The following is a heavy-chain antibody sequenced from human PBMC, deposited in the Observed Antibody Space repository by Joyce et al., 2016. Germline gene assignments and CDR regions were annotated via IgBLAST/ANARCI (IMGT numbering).Heavy chain of an antibody. Sequence: EVQVVESGGDLVQPGESLRLSCAASGFTFSNAWWSWVRQAPGKGLEWIARIKSKAAGGTTDYAAPVQGRFTISRDDSNNMLYLQMNSLKTEDTAVYYCTADLPGGISDYFDYWGQGTLVTVSS. CDR3: TADLPGGISDYFDY. V-gene: IGHV3-15*01. D-gene: IGHD4-23*01. CDR1: GFTFSNAW. CDR2: IKSKAAGGTT. J-gene: IGHJ4*02.